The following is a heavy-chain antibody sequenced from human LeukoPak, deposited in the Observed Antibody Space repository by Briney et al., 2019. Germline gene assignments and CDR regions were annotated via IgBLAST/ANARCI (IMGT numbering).Heavy chain of an antibody. J-gene: IGHJ4*02. CDR2: INHSGST. CDR3: ARGPSLDY. V-gene: IGHV4-34*01. Sequence: SETLSLTCAVYGGSFSGYYWSWIRQLPGKGLEWIGEINHSGSTNYNPSLKSRVTISVDTSKNQFPLKLSSVTAADTAVYYCARGPSLDYWGQGTLVTVSS. CDR1: GGSFSGYY.